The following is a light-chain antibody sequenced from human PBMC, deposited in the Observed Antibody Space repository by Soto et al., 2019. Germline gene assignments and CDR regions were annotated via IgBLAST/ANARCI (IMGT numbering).Light chain of an antibody. J-gene: IGLJ1*01. Sequence: QSVLTQPRSVSGSPGQSVTISCTGTSSDVGAYNYVSWYQHHPGKAPKLMIYDVSKRPSGVPDRLSGSKSGNTASLTISGLQAEDEADYYCCSYAGSYTHVFGTGTKLTVL. CDR3: CSYAGSYTHV. V-gene: IGLV2-11*01. CDR2: DVS. CDR1: SSDVGAYNY.